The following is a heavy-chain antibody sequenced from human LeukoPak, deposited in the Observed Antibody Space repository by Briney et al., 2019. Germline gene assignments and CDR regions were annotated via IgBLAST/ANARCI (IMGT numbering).Heavy chain of an antibody. D-gene: IGHD4-17*01. CDR1: GFTFSSYA. CDR3: ARARTTRGFDY. Sequence: GGSLRLSCAASGFTFSSYAMSWVRQAPGKGLEWVAFIWYDGSNKYYADSVKGRFTISRDNSKNTLYLQMNSLRAEDTAVYYCARARTTRGFDYWGQGTLVTVSS. CDR2: IWYDGSNK. J-gene: IGHJ4*02. V-gene: IGHV3-33*08.